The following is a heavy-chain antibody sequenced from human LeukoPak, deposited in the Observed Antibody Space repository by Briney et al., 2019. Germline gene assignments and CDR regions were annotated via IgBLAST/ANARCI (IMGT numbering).Heavy chain of an antibody. V-gene: IGHV4-4*09. CDR2: IDSSRIT. J-gene: IGHJ5*02. Sequence: PSETLSLTCTVSGGSVTMYDWSWLRQPPGKGLEGIGYIDSSRITNYNPYLKSRITISVDMSKRQISLILTSVTAADTAVYYCARHRFHSGGPLFDPWGQGTLVTVSS. CDR3: ARHRFHSGGPLFDP. D-gene: IGHD3-16*02. CDR1: GGSVTMYD.